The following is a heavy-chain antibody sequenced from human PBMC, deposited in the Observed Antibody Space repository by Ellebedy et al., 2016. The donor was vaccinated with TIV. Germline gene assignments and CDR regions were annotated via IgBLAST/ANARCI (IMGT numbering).Heavy chain of an antibody. Sequence: MPSETLSLTCAVYGGSFSGYYWSWIRQPPGKGLEWIGEINHSGSTKYNPSLKSRVTVSVDTSKNQSSLKLSSVTAADTAVYYCARYYVKAINDFWSGYYHAFDIWGQGTMVTVSS. J-gene: IGHJ3*02. V-gene: IGHV4-34*01. D-gene: IGHD3-3*01. CDR1: GGSFSGYY. CDR3: ARYYVKAINDFWSGYYHAFDI. CDR2: INHSGST.